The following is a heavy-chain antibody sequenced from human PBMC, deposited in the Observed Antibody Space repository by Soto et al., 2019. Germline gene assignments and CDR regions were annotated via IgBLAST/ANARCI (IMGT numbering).Heavy chain of an antibody. CDR2: FSSSTGAI. Sequence: EVQLVESGGGLVQPGGYLRLCCAASGFPFSNYEINWVRQAPGKGLEWISFFSSSTGAIFYADSVKGRFTISRDSAKKSLHLHMTNLRAEDTAVYYCAAPTGVSQEYFQHWGQGTLVTVSS. CDR3: AAPTGVSQEYFQH. V-gene: IGHV3-48*03. D-gene: IGHD3-3*01. J-gene: IGHJ1*01. CDR1: GFPFSNYE.